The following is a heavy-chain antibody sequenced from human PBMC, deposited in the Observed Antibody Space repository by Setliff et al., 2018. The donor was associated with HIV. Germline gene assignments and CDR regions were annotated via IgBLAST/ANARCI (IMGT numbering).Heavy chain of an antibody. V-gene: IGHV1-3*01. Sequence: SVNVSCKASGYTFTSYAMHWVRQAPGQRLEWMGWINAGNGNTKYSQKFQGRVTITRDTSASTAYMELSSLRSEDTAVYYCAREIRNYDFWSGYWEDHYFDSWGQGTLVTVSS. CDR1: GYTFTSYA. CDR2: INAGNGNT. CDR3: AREIRNYDFWSGYWEDHYFDS. D-gene: IGHD3-3*01. J-gene: IGHJ4*02.